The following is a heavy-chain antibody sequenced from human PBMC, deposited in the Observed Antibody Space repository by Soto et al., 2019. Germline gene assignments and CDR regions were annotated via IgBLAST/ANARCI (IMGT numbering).Heavy chain of an antibody. Sequence: SETLSLTCTVSGGSISSYYWSWIRQPPGKGLEWIGYIYYSGSTNYNPSLKSRVTISVDTSKNQFSLKLSSVTAADTAVYYCARGGVVVPAAIPLYYFDYGGQGTLVTVS. CDR2: IYYSGST. CDR1: GGSISSYY. V-gene: IGHV4-59*08. J-gene: IGHJ4*02. CDR3: ARGGVVVPAAIPLYYFDY. D-gene: IGHD2-2*01.